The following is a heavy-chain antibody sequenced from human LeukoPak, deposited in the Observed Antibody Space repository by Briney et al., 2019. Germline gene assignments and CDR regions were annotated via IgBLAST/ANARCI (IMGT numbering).Heavy chain of an antibody. D-gene: IGHD5-18*01. CDR1: GYTFTGYY. Sequence: ASVKVSCKASGYTFTGYYMHWVRQAPGQGLEWMGWINPNSGGTNYAQKFQGRVTMTRDASISTAYMELSRLRSDDTAVYYCARELDTAMAYFDYWGQGTLVTVSS. CDR3: ARELDTAMAYFDY. CDR2: INPNSGGT. V-gene: IGHV1-2*02. J-gene: IGHJ4*02.